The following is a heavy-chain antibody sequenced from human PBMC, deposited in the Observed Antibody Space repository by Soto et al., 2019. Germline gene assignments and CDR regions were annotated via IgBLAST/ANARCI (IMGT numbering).Heavy chain of an antibody. Sequence: PGGSLRLSCAASVFIFSDYSMNWVRQAPGKGLEWLSYIGSASNTIYADSIKGRFSISRDNAKNSLYLQINSLRDEDMAVYYCARGSYVNYFDYWGQGTLVTV. D-gene: IGHD3-16*01. J-gene: IGHJ4*02. CDR2: IGSASNTI. CDR3: ARGSYVNYFDY. CDR1: VFIFSDYS. V-gene: IGHV3-48*02.